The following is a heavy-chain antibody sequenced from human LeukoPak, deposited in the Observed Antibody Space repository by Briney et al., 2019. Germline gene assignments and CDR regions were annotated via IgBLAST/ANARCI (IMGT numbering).Heavy chain of an antibody. J-gene: IGHJ4*02. CDR3: ASGDYGDPPLNY. CDR1: GYTFTGYY. Sequence: GASVKVSCKAPGYTFTGYYMHWVRQAPGQGLQWMGWINPNTGGTNYAQKFQGRVTMTRDTSISTAYMELSRLRSDDTAVYYCASGDYGDPPLNYWGQGTLVTVSS. V-gene: IGHV1-2*02. D-gene: IGHD4/OR15-4a*01. CDR2: INPNTGGT.